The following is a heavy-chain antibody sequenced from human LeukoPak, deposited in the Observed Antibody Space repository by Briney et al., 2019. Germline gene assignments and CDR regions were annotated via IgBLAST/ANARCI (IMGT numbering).Heavy chain of an antibody. CDR2: IDYSGST. CDR3: ARRRYYGSGSYLGY. J-gene: IGHJ4*02. Sequence: SETLSLTCTVSGGSISGYYWSWIRQPPGKGLEWIGYIDYSGSTNYNPSLKSRVTISVDTSKNQFSLKLSSVTAADTAVYYCARRRYYGSGSYLGYWGQGTLVTVSS. V-gene: IGHV4-59*12. CDR1: GGSISGYY. D-gene: IGHD3-10*01.